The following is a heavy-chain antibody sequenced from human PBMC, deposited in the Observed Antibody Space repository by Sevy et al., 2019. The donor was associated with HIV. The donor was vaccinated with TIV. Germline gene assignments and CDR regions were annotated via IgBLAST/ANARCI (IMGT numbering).Heavy chain of an antibody. J-gene: IGHJ4*02. CDR3: ARDLRVDLDY. CDR1: GFTFSSYA. V-gene: IGHV3-30*04. CDR2: ISFDGRKT. D-gene: IGHD5-12*01. Sequence: GWSLRLSCAASGFTFSSYAFHWVRQAPGKGLEWVAVISFDGRKTDYANSVKGRFTISKDNSKNTLHLRMSRLRGDDTAVYYCARDLRVDLDYWGPGTLVTVSS.